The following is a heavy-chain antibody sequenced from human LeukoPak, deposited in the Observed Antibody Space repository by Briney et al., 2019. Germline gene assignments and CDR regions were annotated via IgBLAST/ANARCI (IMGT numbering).Heavy chain of an antibody. Sequence: PGGSLRLSCAASGFTFSSYAMSWIRQAPGKGLEWVSAISGSGGSTYYADSVKGRFTISRDNSKNTLYLQMNSLRAEDTAVYYCAREPRAVKYYYDNMPHYFDYWGQGTLVTVSS. CDR1: GFTFSSYA. J-gene: IGHJ4*02. D-gene: IGHD3-22*01. CDR3: AREPRAVKYYYDNMPHYFDY. CDR2: ISGSGGST. V-gene: IGHV3-23*01.